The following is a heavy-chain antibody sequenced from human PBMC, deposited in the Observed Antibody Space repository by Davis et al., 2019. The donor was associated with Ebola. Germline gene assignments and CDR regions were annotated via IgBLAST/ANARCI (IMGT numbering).Heavy chain of an antibody. CDR2: ISYDGSNK. CDR1: GFTFSSYG. J-gene: IGHJ4*02. V-gene: IGHV3-30*03. CDR3: ATTVPDY. Sequence: GGSLRLSCAASGFTFSSYGMHWVRQAPGKGLEWVAVISYDGSNKYYADSVKGRFTISRDNSKNTLYLQMNSLRAEDTAVYYCATTVPDYWGQGTLVTVSS. D-gene: IGHD4-17*01.